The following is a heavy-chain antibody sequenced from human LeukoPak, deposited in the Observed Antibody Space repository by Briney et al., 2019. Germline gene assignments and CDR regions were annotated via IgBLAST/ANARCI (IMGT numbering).Heavy chain of an antibody. CDR2: ISGSGGST. CDR1: GFTFSSYA. D-gene: IGHD3-10*01. CDR3: SGSFGELTFFDY. Sequence: GGSLRLSCAASGFTFSSYAMSWVRQAPGKGLEWVSAISGSGGSTYYADSVKGRFTISRDNSKNTLYLQMNSLRAEDTAVYYCSGSFGELTFFDYWGQGTLVTVSS. J-gene: IGHJ4*02. V-gene: IGHV3-23*01.